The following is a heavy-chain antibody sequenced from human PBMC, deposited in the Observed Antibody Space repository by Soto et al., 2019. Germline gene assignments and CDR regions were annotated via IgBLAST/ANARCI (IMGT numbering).Heavy chain of an antibody. V-gene: IGHV5-51*01. J-gene: IGHJ6*03. CDR2: IYPGDSDT. CDR1: GYSFANYW. D-gene: IGHD3-10*01. CDR3: ARQFGSGSKNPTYYYYYMDV. Sequence: PGESLKISCKGSGYSFANYWIGWVRQMPGKGLEWMGVIYPGDSDTRYSPSFQGQVTISADKSISTAYLQWSSLKASDTAMYYCARQFGSGSKNPTYYYYYMDVWGKGTTVTVSS.